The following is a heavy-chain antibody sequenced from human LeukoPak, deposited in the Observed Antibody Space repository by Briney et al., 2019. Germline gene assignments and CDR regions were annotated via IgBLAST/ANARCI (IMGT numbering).Heavy chain of an antibody. CDR1: GFTFSSYG. Sequence: GRPLRLSCAAPGFTFSSYGMPWVRQAPGKGLEWVAVISNDGSNKYYADSVKGRFTISRDNSRSTLYLQMNSLRPEDTAIYYCAREGYYGSGSPPSLYFDYWGQGTLVTVSS. CDR3: AREGYYGSGSPPSLYFDY. D-gene: IGHD3-10*01. J-gene: IGHJ4*02. V-gene: IGHV3-30*03. CDR2: ISNDGSNK.